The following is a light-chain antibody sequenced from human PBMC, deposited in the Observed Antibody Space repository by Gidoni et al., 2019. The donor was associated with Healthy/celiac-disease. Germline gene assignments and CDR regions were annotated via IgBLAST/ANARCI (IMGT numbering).Light chain of an antibody. J-gene: IGKJ2*01. CDR3: QQYYSTPYT. Sequence: DIVMTQSPDSLAVSLGERATINCKSSQSVLSSSNNKNYLAWYQQKPGQPPKLLIYWASTRDSGVPDRFSVSGSGTVFTLTISSLQAEVVAVYYCQQYYSTPYTFGQGTKLEIK. CDR2: WAS. CDR1: QSVLSSSNNKNY. V-gene: IGKV4-1*01.